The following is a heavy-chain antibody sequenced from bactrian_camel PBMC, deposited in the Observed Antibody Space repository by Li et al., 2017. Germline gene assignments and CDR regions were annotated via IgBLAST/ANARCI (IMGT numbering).Heavy chain of an antibody. Sequence: HVQLVESGGGSVHTGGSLRVSCLASGATHMSHFCMGWFRQAVGKEREAVASIGKDGRTTYADSVKGRFTISSDNTKDTLYLQMDSLKPEDTAMYYCAAGWGHCDLQTGFQAWGQGTQVTVS. CDR2: IGKDGRT. D-gene: IGHD1*01. CDR3: AAGWGHCDLQTGFQA. J-gene: IGHJ6*01. V-gene: IGHV3S53*01. CDR1: GATHMSHFC.